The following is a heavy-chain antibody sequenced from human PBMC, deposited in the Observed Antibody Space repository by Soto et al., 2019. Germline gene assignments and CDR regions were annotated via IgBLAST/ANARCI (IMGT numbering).Heavy chain of an antibody. J-gene: IGHJ6*02. CDR2: ISAYNGNT. Sequence: PSVKVSCKASGYTFTSYGISWVRQAPGQGLEWMGWISAYNGNTNYAQKLQGRVTMTTDTSTSTAYMELRSLRSDDTAVYYCARHLVVVVAATTDYGMDVWGQGTTVTVSS. CDR3: ARHLVVVVAATTDYGMDV. D-gene: IGHD2-15*01. CDR1: GYTFTSYG. V-gene: IGHV1-18*01.